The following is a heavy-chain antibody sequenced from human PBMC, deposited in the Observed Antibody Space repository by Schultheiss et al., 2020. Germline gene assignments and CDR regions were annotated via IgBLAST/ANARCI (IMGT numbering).Heavy chain of an antibody. J-gene: IGHJ5*02. V-gene: IGHV3-9*01. D-gene: IGHD3-10*01. CDR2: ISWNSGSI. CDR1: GFTFDDYA. Sequence: SLKISCAASGFTFDDYAMHWVRQAPGKGLEWVSGISWNSGSIVYADSVKGRFTISRDNAKNSLYLQMNSLRAEDTALYYCAKGGGAYYYGSGGWFDPWGQGTLVTVSS. CDR3: AKGGGAYYYGSGGWFDP.